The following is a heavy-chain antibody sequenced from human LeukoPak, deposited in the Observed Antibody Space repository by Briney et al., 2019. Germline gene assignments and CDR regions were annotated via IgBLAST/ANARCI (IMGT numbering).Heavy chain of an antibody. J-gene: IGHJ3*02. V-gene: IGHV3-48*01. Sequence: GGSLRLSCAASGFTFSSYSMNWVRQAPGKGLEWVSYISSSSSTIYYADSVKGRFTISRDNAKNSLYLQMDSLRAEDTAVYYCARDGIVGATGAFDIWGQGTMVTVSS. D-gene: IGHD1-26*01. CDR1: GFTFSSYS. CDR3: ARDGIVGATGAFDI. CDR2: ISSSSSTI.